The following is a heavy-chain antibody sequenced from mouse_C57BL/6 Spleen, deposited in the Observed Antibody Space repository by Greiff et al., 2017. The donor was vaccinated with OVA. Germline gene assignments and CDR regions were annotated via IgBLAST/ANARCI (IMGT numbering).Heavy chain of an antibody. J-gene: IGHJ2*01. D-gene: IGHD3-2*02. Sequence: QVQLQQSGPELVKPGASVKISCKASGYAFSSSWMNWVKQRPGKGLEWIGRIYPGDGDTNYNGKFKGKATLTADKSSSTAYMQLSSLTSEDSAVYFCARDPTAQASHFDYWGQGTTLTVSS. CDR2: IYPGDGDT. CDR3: ARDPTAQASHFDY. V-gene: IGHV1-82*01. CDR1: GYAFSSSW.